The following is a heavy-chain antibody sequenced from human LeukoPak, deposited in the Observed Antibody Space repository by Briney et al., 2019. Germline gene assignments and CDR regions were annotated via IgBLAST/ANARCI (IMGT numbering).Heavy chain of an antibody. CDR2: IYYSGST. CDR3: ARGGGAAAGYFDY. J-gene: IGHJ4*02. D-gene: IGHD6-13*01. V-gene: IGHV4-59*01. CDR1: GGSISSYY. Sequence: PSETLSLTCIVSGGSISSYYWSWIRQPPGKGLEWIGYIYYSGSTNYNPSLKSRVTISVDTSKNQFSLKLSSVTAADTAVYYCARGGGAAAGYFDYWGQGTLVTVSS.